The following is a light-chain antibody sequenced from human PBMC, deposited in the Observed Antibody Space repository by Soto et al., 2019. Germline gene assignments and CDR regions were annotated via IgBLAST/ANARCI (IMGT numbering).Light chain of an antibody. CDR3: NSYTSSSTHV. CDR2: DVS. Sequence: QSALTQPASVSASPGQSITISCTGTSRDVGGYNYVSWYQQHPGKAPKLMIYDVSNRPSGVSDRFSGSKSGNTASLTISGLQAEDEADYYCNSYTSSSTHVFGTGTKVTVL. J-gene: IGLJ1*01. CDR1: SRDVGGYNY. V-gene: IGLV2-14*01.